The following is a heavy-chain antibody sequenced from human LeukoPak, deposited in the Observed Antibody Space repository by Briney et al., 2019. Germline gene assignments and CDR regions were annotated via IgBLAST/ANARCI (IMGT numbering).Heavy chain of an antibody. CDR3: ARDRSTTVLIKSLPSDY. Sequence: GASVKVSCKASGYTXTSYGISWVRQAPGQGLEWMGWISAYTGNTNYAQKLQGRVIMTTDTSTSTAYMELRSLTSDDTAVYYCARDRSTTVLIKSLPSDYWGQGTLVTVSS. CDR1: GYTXTSYG. CDR2: ISAYTGNT. V-gene: IGHV1-18*01. J-gene: IGHJ4*02. D-gene: IGHD4-23*01.